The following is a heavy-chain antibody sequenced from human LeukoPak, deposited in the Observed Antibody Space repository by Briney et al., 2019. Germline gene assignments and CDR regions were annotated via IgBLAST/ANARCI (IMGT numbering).Heavy chain of an antibody. CDR2: INHSGNT. CDR3: ASVYYYYGMDV. CDR1: GGSFSGYY. J-gene: IGHJ6*02. Sequence: SETLSLTCAVYGGSFSGYYWSWIRQPPGEGLEWIGEINHSGNTNYNPSLKSRVTISVDTSKNQFSLKLSSVTAADTAVYYCASVYYYYGMDVWGQGTTVTVSS. V-gene: IGHV4-34*01.